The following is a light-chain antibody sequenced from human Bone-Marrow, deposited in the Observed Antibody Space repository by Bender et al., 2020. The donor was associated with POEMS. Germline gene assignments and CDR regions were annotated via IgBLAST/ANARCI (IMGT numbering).Light chain of an antibody. CDR2: EDN. V-gene: IGLV6-57*01. Sequence: NFMLTQPHSVSESPGKTVTISCTRSSGNIASNFVQWYQQRPGSSPTTVIFEDNLRPSVVPDRFSGSVDSSSNSASLTISGLKTEDEADYYCQSYDNNVYVFGTGTKVTVL. CDR1: SGNIASNF. J-gene: IGLJ1*01. CDR3: QSYDNNVYV.